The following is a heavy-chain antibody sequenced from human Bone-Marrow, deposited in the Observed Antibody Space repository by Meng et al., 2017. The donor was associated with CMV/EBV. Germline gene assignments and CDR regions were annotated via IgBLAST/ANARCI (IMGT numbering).Heavy chain of an antibody. CDR2: IIPILGIA. CDR1: GYTLTELS. CDR3: ARGPPSTRLLPAAIDYYYYGMDV. J-gene: IGHJ6*02. V-gene: IGHV1-69*04. D-gene: IGHD2-2*01. Sequence: SVKVSCKVSGYTLTELSMHWVRQAPGQGLEWMGRIIPILGIANYAQKFQGRVTITADKSTSTAYMELSSLRSEDTAVYYCARGPPSTRLLPAAIDYYYYGMDVWGQGTTVTVSS.